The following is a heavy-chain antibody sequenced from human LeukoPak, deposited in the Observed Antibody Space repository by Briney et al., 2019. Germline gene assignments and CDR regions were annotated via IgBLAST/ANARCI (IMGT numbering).Heavy chain of an antibody. V-gene: IGHV4-39*02. Sequence: SETQSLTCTVSGASISGGTYYWGWIRQPPGKGLEWIGNIYYSGDTYYNPSLKSQVTISVDTSKNQFSLKLSSVTAADTAVYYCARDGGTYYYDSSGYPMLDYWGQGTLVTVSS. CDR2: IYYSGDT. D-gene: IGHD3-22*01. CDR1: GASISGGTYY. CDR3: ARDGGTYYYDSSGYPMLDY. J-gene: IGHJ4*02.